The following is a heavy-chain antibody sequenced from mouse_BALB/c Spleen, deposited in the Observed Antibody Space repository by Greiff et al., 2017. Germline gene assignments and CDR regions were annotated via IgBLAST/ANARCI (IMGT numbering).Heavy chain of an antibody. CDR2: IWAGGST. V-gene: IGHV2-9*02. J-gene: IGHJ1*01. D-gene: IGHD2-10*01. CDR1: GFSLTSYG. Sequence: VQLQQSGPGLVAPSQSLSITCTVSGFSLTSYGVHWVRQPPGKGLEWLGVIWAGGSTNYNSALMSRLSISKDNSKSQVFLKMNSLQTDDTAMYYCARIPFYGNYWYFDVWGAGTTVTVSS. CDR3: ARIPFYGNYWYFDV.